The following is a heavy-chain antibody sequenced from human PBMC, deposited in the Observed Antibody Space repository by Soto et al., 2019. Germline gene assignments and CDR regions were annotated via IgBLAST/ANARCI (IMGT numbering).Heavy chain of an antibody. Sequence: PSETLSLTCTVSGGSISSYYWSWIRQPPGKGLEWIGYVYHTGRTSYNPSLKSRVSISMDTSKNQFSLNLDSVTAADTAVYFCARDFAYFDSWGQGTLVTSPQ. V-gene: IGHV4-59*01. D-gene: IGHD3-3*01. CDR2: VYHTGRT. J-gene: IGHJ4*02. CDR1: GGSISSYY. CDR3: ARDFAYFDS.